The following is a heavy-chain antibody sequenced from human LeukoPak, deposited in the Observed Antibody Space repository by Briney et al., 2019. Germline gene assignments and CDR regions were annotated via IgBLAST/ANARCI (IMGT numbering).Heavy chain of an antibody. J-gene: IGHJ4*02. CDR2: ISYDGSNK. V-gene: IGHV3-30*18. CDR3: AKDLVYSGYVLYGGLDY. D-gene: IGHD5-12*01. Sequence: GGSLRLSCAASGFTFSSYGMHWVRQAPGKGLEWVAVISYDGSNKYYADSVKGRFTISRDNSKNTLYLQMNSLRAEDTAVYYCAKDLVYSGYVLYGGLDYWGQGTLVTVSS. CDR1: GFTFSSYG.